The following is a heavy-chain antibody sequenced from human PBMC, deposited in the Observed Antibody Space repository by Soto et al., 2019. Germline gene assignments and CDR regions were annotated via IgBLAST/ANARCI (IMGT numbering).Heavy chain of an antibody. V-gene: IGHV3-30*18. Sequence: VQLLESGGGVVQPGRSLRLSCVVSGFTFSSYGMHWVRQAPGKGLEWVAVISYDGSNKYYADSVKGRFTISRDNSKNTLYLQMNSLRAEDTAVYYCAKGAYSNNWYEDWGQGTLVTVSS. CDR2: ISYDGSNK. D-gene: IGHD6-13*01. CDR1: GFTFSSYG. CDR3: AKGAYSNNWYED. J-gene: IGHJ5*02.